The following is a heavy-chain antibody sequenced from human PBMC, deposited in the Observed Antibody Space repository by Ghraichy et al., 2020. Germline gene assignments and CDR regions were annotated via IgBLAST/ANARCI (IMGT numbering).Heavy chain of an antibody. CDR1: GDSVDSGSYF. V-gene: IGHV4-61*01. CDR3: AREPRYGAGRSEP. D-gene: IGHD3-10*01. CDR2: VSDSGDT. J-gene: IGHJ5*02. Sequence: SETLSLTCTLSGDSVDSGSYFWTWIRQPPGKGLEWIGYVSDSGDTNYNPSLERRVTISTGTSKNQFSLKLTSVTAADTAMYYCAREPRYGAGRSEPWGQGILVTVTS.